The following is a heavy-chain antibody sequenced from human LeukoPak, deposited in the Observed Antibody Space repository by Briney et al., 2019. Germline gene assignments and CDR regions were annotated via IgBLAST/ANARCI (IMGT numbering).Heavy chain of an antibody. D-gene: IGHD6-13*01. CDR3: ARHVSSSWYLKGAYYFDY. CDR1: GGSISSSSYY. J-gene: IGHJ4*02. CDR2: IYYSGST. Sequence: SETLSLTCTVSGGSISSSSYYWGWIRQPPGKGLEWIGSIYYSGSTYYNPSLKSRVTISVDTSKNQFSLKLSSVTAADTAVYYCARHVSSSWYLKGAYYFDYWGQGTLVTVSS. V-gene: IGHV4-39*01.